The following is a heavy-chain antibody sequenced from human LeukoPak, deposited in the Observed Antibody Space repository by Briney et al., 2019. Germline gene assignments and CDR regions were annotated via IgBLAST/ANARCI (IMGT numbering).Heavy chain of an antibody. J-gene: IGHJ4*02. CDR1: GGTIRSYY. Sequence: PSETLSLTCTVSGGTIRSYYWTWVRQPPGKGLEWIGCISYSGSTNYNPSLKSRVTILVDTSKNQFSLKLTSVTAADTAVYYCATAQWLGPDYWGQGTLVTVSS. CDR3: ATAQWLGPDY. D-gene: IGHD6-19*01. CDR2: ISYSGST. V-gene: IGHV4-59*01.